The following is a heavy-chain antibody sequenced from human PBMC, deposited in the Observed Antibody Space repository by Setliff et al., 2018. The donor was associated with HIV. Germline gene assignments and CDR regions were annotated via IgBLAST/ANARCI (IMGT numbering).Heavy chain of an antibody. D-gene: IGHD3-22*01. CDR3: ARGLHYYDSRGYYD. J-gene: IGHJ1*01. CDR2: IYTSGST. V-gene: IGHV4-61*02. CDR1: GGSISSSTYY. Sequence: SETLSLTCTVSGGSISSSTYYWSWIRQPAGKGLEWIGRIYTSGSTNYNPSLKSRVTISVDMSKKEFSLKLTSVTAADTAVYYCARGLHYYDSRGYYDWGQGTLVTVSS.